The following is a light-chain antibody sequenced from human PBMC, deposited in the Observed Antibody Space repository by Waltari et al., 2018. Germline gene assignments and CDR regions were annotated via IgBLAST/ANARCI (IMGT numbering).Light chain of an antibody. CDR1: QGITNS. CDR2: GAS. J-gene: IGKJ1*01. V-gene: IGKV1-NL1*01. CDR3: QQYYTPPWT. Sequence: DIQMTQSPSSLSPSVGDRVTITCRASQGITNSLAWYQQKPGKAPKLLLYGASRLESGVPSWFSGSGSATDYTLTISSLQPGDFATYFCQQYYTPPWTFGQGTKVEIK.